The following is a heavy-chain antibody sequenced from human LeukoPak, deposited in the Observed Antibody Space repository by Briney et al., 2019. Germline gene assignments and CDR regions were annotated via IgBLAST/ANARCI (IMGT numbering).Heavy chain of an antibody. J-gene: IGHJ4*02. V-gene: IGHV4-4*09. D-gene: IGHD5-24*01. CDR1: GGSISSYY. Sequence: SETLSLTCTVSGGSISSYYWSWIRQPPGKGLEWIGYIYTSGSTNYNPSLKSRVTISVDTSKNQFSLKLSSVTAADTAVYYCASSPSRDGYNGFDYWGQGNLVTVSS. CDR3: ASSPSRDGYNGFDY. CDR2: IYTSGST.